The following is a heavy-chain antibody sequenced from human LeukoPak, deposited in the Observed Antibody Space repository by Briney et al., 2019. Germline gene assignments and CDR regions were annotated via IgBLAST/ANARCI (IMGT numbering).Heavy chain of an antibody. J-gene: IGHJ4*02. CDR3: AKDRFDAPLDY. CDR2: ISGSGGST. V-gene: IGHV3-23*01. D-gene: IGHD3-3*01. CDR1: GFTFSSYG. Sequence: GGSLRLSCAVSGFTFSSYGMSWVRQAPGKRLEWVSAISGSGGSTYYADSVKGRFTISRDNSKNTLYLQMNSLRAEDTAVYYCAKDRFDAPLDYWGQGTLVTVSS.